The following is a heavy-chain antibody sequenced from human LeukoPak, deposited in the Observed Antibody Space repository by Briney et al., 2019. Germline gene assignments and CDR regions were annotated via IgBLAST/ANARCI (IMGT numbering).Heavy chain of an antibody. CDR3: GRVALDTSMIHY. CDR1: GFTFSSYW. Sequence: QPGGSLRLSCAASGFTFSSYWMHWVRQAPGKGLVWVSRINSDGSSTSYADSVKGRFTISRDDAENSLYLQMNSLRVEDTAVYYCGRVALDTSMIHYWGQGTLVTVSS. V-gene: IGHV3-74*01. CDR2: INSDGSST. J-gene: IGHJ4*02. D-gene: IGHD5-18*01.